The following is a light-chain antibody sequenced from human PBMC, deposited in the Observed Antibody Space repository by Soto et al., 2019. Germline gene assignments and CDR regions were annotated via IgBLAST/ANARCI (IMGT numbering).Light chain of an antibody. J-gene: IGKJ5*01. V-gene: IGKV3-11*01. CDR3: QQRSKWPIT. CDR1: QSVSTY. Sequence: EIVLTQSPATLSLSPGERATLSCRASQSVSTYLAWYQQRPCQAPRLFISDASNRATGIPARFSGSGSGTDFTLTISSLEPEDFAVYYCQQRSKWPITFGQGTRLEIK. CDR2: DAS.